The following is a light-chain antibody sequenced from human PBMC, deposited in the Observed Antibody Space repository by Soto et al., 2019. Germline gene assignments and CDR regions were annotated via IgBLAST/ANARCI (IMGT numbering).Light chain of an antibody. J-gene: IGLJ2*01. CDR2: EVS. V-gene: IGLV2-14*01. Sequence: QSALTQPASVSGSPGQSITIYCTGTSSDVGGYNYVSWYKQHPDKAPKLIIYEVSNRPSGVSIRFSGSKSANTASLTISGLQAEDEADYYCSSYTTTYTVLFGGGTKLTVL. CDR1: SSDVGGYNY. CDR3: SSYTTTYTVL.